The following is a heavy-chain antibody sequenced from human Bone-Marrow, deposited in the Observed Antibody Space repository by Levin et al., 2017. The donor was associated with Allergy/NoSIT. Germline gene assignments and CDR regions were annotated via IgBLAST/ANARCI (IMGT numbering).Heavy chain of an antibody. CDR2: VYYTGST. J-gene: IGHJ5*02. CDR1: GADISYYY. CDR3: ARHSNRLNFFDP. Sequence: KASETLSLTCTVSGADISYYYWDWIRLPPGKGLEWIGSVYYTGSTDYNPSLKSRVTLSVDTSKNQFSLKVTSVTAADTAVYYCARHSNRLNFFDPGGQGTLVTVSS. V-gene: IGHV4-59*08. D-gene: IGHD6-13*01.